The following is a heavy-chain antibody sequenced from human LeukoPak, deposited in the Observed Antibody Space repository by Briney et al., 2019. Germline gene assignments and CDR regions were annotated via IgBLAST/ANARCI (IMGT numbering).Heavy chain of an antibody. CDR2: MWYDGSKK. J-gene: IGHJ6*02. CDR1: GFTFSSYG. V-gene: IGHV3-33*01. Sequence: QPGGSLRLSCAASGFTFSSYGMHWGRQAPGKGLGWVAGMWYDGSKKYYADSVKGRFTISRDNSKNTLYPQMNSRRAEDTAVYYCARETYDSSGYQGSYYYYGMDVWGQGTTVTVSS. CDR3: ARETYDSSGYQGSYYYYGMDV. D-gene: IGHD3-22*01.